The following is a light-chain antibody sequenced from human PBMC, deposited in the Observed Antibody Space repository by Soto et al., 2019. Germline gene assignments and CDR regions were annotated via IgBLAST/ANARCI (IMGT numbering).Light chain of an antibody. CDR2: YAS. V-gene: IGKV1-5*01. J-gene: IGKJ1*01. CDR1: QSISSW. Sequence: DIQMTQSPSTLYASVGDRVTITCRASQSISSWLAWYQQKPGKAPKLLIYYASSLESGVPSRFSGSGSGTEFTLTISSLQPDDFATYYFQQYNSYSTFGQGTKVEIK. CDR3: QQYNSYST.